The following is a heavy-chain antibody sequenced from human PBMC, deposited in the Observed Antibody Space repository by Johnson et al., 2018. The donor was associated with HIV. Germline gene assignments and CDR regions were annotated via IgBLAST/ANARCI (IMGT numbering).Heavy chain of an antibody. V-gene: IGHV3-30*04. CDR1: GFTFSSYA. Sequence: QVQLVESGGGVVQPGRSLRLSCAASGFTFSSYAMHWVRQAPGKGLEWVAVISYDGSNNYYADSVKGRFTISRDNSKNTLYLQMNSLRAEDTAVYYCAREGRLGSYLGGVAFDIWGQGTMVTVSS. CDR3: AREGRLGSYLGGVAFDI. CDR2: ISYDGSNN. J-gene: IGHJ3*02. D-gene: IGHD1-26*01.